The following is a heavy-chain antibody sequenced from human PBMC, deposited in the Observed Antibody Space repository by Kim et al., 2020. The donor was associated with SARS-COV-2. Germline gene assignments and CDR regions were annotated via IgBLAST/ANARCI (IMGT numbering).Heavy chain of an antibody. D-gene: IGHD6-19*01. Sequence: AGSLRLSCAASGFTFRNYALHWVRQAPGKGPEWVSVISSDGTNKYYADSVTGRFTIPRDNAKHTPYLHMNSLRIDDTALYYCATDLAHWLASLSFYAMDAVNTTRTNSKDTSNLHMESLGMDDTAGAWWAADLAQWGASGDFYGMDAWGQGTTVTVSS. CDR3: ATDLAHWLASLSFYAMDAVNTTRTNSKDTSNLHMESLGMDDTAGAWWAADLAQWGASGDFYGMDA. J-gene: IGHJ6*02. CDR2: ISSDGTNK. V-gene: IGHV3-30-3*01. CDR1: GFTFRNYA.